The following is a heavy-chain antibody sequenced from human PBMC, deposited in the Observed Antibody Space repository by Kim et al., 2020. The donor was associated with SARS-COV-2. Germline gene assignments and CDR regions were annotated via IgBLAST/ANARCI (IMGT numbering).Heavy chain of an antibody. CDR3: AKVANYYYDSSGSIDY. CDR1: GFTFSSYA. CDR2: IWYDGSNK. D-gene: IGHD3-22*01. V-gene: IGHV3-33*06. Sequence: GGSLRLSCAASGFTFSSYAMHWVRQAPGKGLEWVAVIWYDGSNKYYADSVKGRFTISRDNSKNTLYLQMNSLRAEDTAVYYCAKVANYYYDSSGSIDYWGQGTLVTVSS. J-gene: IGHJ4*02.